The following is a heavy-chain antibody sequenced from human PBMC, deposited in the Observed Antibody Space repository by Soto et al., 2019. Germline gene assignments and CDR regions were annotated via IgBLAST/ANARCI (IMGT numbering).Heavy chain of an antibody. CDR2: ISSSSSTI. V-gene: IGHV3-48*01. CDR1: GFTFSSYW. Sequence: PGGSLRLSCAASGFTFSSYWMSWVRQAPGKGLEWVSYISSSSSTIYYADSVKGRFTISRDNAKNSLYLQMNSLRAEDTAVYYCARPRQGRRTPILSFDYWGQGTLVTVSS. D-gene: IGHD1-7*01. J-gene: IGHJ4*02. CDR3: ARPRQGRRTPILSFDY.